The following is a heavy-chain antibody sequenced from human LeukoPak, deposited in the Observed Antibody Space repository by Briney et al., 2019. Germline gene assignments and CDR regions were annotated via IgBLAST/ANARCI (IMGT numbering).Heavy chain of an antibody. J-gene: IGHJ6*03. Sequence: SQTLSLTCTVSGGSISSGGYYWSWIRQPPGKGLEWSGYIYHSGSTYYNPSLKSRVTISVDTSKKQFSLKLSSVTAADTAVYYCARHVHIVVVPAASPGLVRNYYYYMDVWGKGTTVTVSS. CDR2: IYHSGST. CDR3: ARHVHIVVVPAASPGLVRNYYYYMDV. D-gene: IGHD2-2*01. CDR1: GGSISSGGYY. V-gene: IGHV4-30-2*01.